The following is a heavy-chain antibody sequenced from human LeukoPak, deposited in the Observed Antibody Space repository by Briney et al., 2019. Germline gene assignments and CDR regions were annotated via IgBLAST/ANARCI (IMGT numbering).Heavy chain of an antibody. D-gene: IGHD6-6*01. Sequence: GGSLRLSCAASGFTFSSYGMHWVRQAPGKGLEWVSAISGSGGSTYYADSVKGRFTISRDNSKNTLYLQMNSLRAEDTAVYYCAKKLSVAARYGTVDYWGQGTLVTVSS. V-gene: IGHV3-23*01. CDR1: GFTFSSYG. J-gene: IGHJ4*02. CDR2: ISGSGGST. CDR3: AKKLSVAARYGTVDY.